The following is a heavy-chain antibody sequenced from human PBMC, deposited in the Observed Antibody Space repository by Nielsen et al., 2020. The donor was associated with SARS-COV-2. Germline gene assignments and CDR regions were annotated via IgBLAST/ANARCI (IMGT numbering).Heavy chain of an antibody. CDR1: GNTFTSYH. V-gene: IGHV1-46*01. CDR3: ARATSPFYSMDV. Sequence: ASVKVSCKASGNTFTSYHMHWVRQAPGQGLEWMGIINPRSGYTSYAQKFQGRVTMTRDTSTSTIYMVRSSLRSEDTAVYYCARATSPFYSMDVWGQGTTVTVSS. D-gene: IGHD3-16*01. J-gene: IGHJ6*02. CDR2: INPRSGYT.